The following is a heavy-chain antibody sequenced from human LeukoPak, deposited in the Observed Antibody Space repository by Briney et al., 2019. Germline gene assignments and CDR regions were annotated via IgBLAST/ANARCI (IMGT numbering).Heavy chain of an antibody. CDR3: ARGPDDYYYGMDV. CDR1: GGSFSGYY. D-gene: IGHD1-14*01. CDR2: INHSGST. Sequence: SETLSLTCAVYGGSFSGYYWSWIRQPPGKGLEWIGEINHSGSTNYNPSLKSRVIISVDTSKNQFSLKLSSVTAADTAVYYCARGPDDYYYGMDVWGQGTTVTVSS. V-gene: IGHV4-34*01. J-gene: IGHJ6*02.